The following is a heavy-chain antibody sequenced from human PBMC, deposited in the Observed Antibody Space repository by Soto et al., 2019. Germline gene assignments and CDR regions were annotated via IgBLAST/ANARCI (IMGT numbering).Heavy chain of an antibody. CDR1: GFTFSSYS. CDR2: ISSSSSTI. J-gene: IGHJ5*02. D-gene: IGHD6-19*01. V-gene: IGHV3-48*02. CDR3: AREGRGWYLGCFDP. Sequence: GGSLRLSCAASGFTFSSYSMNWGRQAPGKGLEWVSYISSSSSTIYYADSVKGRFTISRDNAKNSLYLQMNSLRDEDTAVYYCAREGRGWYLGCFDPWGQGTLVTVSS.